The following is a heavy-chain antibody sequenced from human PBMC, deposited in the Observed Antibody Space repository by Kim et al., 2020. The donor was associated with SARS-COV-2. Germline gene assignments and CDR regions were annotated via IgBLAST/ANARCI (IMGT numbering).Heavy chain of an antibody. D-gene: IGHD2-21*02. Sequence: ASVKVSCKASGYGFSNYYMHWVRQAPGQGLEWMSIINPSGGSTTYAQRFQGRVTMTRDTSTSTVYMDLGRLKSEDTAVYYCAGATVGRAPFESWGQGTLVTVSS. CDR3: AGATVGRAPFES. CDR2: INPSGGST. J-gene: IGHJ5*01. V-gene: IGHV1-46*01. CDR1: GYGFSNYY.